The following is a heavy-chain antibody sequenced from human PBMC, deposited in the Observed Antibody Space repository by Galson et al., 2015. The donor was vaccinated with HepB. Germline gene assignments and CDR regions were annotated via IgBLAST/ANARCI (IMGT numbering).Heavy chain of an antibody. CDR1: GFTFSDYY. D-gene: IGHD3-22*01. CDR3: ARALYDSSGYFDLANGNGMDD. Sequence: SLRLSCAAAGFTFSDYYMSWIRQAPGKGLEWVSDISSSGRTIYYADTVKGRFTISRDNAKKSLYLQMNSLSAEDTAVYHCARALYDSSGYFDLANGNGMDDWGPGTTVTVSS. CDR2: ISSSGRTI. V-gene: IGHV3-11*01. J-gene: IGHJ6*02.